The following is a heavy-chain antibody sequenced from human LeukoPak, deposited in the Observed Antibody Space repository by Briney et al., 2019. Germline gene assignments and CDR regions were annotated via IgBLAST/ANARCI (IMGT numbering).Heavy chain of an antibody. Sequence: SGTLSLTCAVYGGSFSGYYWSWIRQPPGKGLEWIGEINHSGSTNSNPSLKSRVTISVDTSKNQFSLKLSSVTAADTAMYYCARRLLGYCSGGSCYSGYFQHWGQGTLVTVSS. J-gene: IGHJ1*01. CDR2: INHSGST. CDR1: GGSFSGYY. V-gene: IGHV4-34*01. D-gene: IGHD2-15*01. CDR3: ARRLLGYCSGGSCYSGYFQH.